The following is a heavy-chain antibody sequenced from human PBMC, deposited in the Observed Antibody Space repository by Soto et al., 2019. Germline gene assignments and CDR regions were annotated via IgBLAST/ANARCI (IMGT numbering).Heavy chain of an antibody. CDR2: INPNSGGT. D-gene: IGHD3-3*01. CDR1: GYTFTGYY. Sequence: GASVKVSCKASGYTFTGYYMHWVRQAPGQGLEWMGWINPNSGGTNYAQKFQGRVTMTRDTSISTAYMELSRLRSDDTAVYYCARDPSISYDFWSGSTIMDVWGQGTTVTVSS. J-gene: IGHJ6*02. V-gene: IGHV1-2*02. CDR3: ARDPSISYDFWSGSTIMDV.